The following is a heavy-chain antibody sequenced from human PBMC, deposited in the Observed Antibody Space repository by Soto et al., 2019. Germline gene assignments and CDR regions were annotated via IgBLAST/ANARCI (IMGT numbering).Heavy chain of an antibody. CDR1: GYTFSTYA. Sequence: ASVKVSCNTSGYTFSTYALHWVRQAPGQGLECMAWINGVNDHTRYSKKFKDRVTFYRDTRGRTGYMELSGLRCEERAVYYCARGKGMEENYYYYGMEVWGRGTTVRVSS. D-gene: IGHD1-1*01. J-gene: IGHJ6*02. V-gene: IGHV1-3*01. CDR3: ARGKGMEENYYYYGMEV. CDR2: INGVNDHT.